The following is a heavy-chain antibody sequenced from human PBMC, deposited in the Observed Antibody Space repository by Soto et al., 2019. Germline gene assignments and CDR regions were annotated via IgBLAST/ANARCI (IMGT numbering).Heavy chain of an antibody. Sequence: LRLSCAASGFTFNDYAMSWVRQAPGKGLEWVAHVSSSGSATNYADSVKGRITISRDNPKNTLYLQIHSLRVEDTAVYYCAKFLYQLQPLEFWGQGTLVTVS. J-gene: IGHJ4*02. D-gene: IGHD3-16*01. CDR1: GFTFNDYA. CDR2: VSSSGSAT. V-gene: IGHV3-23*01. CDR3: AKFLYQLQPLEF.